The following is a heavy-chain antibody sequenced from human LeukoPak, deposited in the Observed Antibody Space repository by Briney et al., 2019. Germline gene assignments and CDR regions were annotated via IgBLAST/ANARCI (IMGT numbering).Heavy chain of an antibody. J-gene: IGHJ4*02. Sequence: SETLSLTCAVYGGSFSGYYWSWIRQPPGRGLEWIGEINHSGSTNYNPSLKSRVTISVDTSKNQFSLNLSSVTAADTAVYFCARGRYSFGYWGQGTLVTVSS. CDR1: GGSFSGYY. V-gene: IGHV4-34*01. D-gene: IGHD5-18*01. CDR2: INHSGST. CDR3: ARGRYSFGY.